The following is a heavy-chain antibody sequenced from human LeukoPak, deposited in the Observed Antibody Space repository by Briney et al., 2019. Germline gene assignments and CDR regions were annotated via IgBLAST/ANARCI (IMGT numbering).Heavy chain of an antibody. D-gene: IGHD5-24*01. CDR3: ARDRSLEMATAPVDY. J-gene: IGHJ4*02. Sequence: PGGSLRLSCAASGFTFSSYSMNWVRQAPGKGLEWVSYISSSSSTIYYADSVKGRFTISRDNAKNSLYLQMNSLRAEDTAVYYCARDRSLEMATAPVDYWGQGTLVTVSS. CDR2: ISSSSSTI. CDR1: GFTFSSYS. V-gene: IGHV3-48*04.